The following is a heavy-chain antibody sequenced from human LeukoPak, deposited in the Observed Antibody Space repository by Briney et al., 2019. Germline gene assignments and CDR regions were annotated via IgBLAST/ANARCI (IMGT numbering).Heavy chain of an antibody. Sequence: GGSLRLSCAASGFTFSSYGMHWVRQAPGKGLEWVAFIRYDGSNKYYADSVKGRFTISRDNSKNTLYLQMNSLRAEDTAVYYCAKVSHYYDSSGYVDYWGQGTLVTVPS. D-gene: IGHD3-22*01. CDR2: IRYDGSNK. V-gene: IGHV3-30*02. CDR3: AKVSHYYDSSGYVDY. CDR1: GFTFSSYG. J-gene: IGHJ4*02.